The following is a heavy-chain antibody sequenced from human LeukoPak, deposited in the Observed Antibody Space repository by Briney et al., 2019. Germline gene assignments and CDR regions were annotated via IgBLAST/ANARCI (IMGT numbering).Heavy chain of an antibody. V-gene: IGHV3-74*01. D-gene: IGHD6-13*01. CDR2: INSDGSST. Sequence: PGGSLRLSCAASGFTFSSYWMHWVRQAPGKGLVWVSRINSDGSSTSYADSVKGRFTISRDNAKNTLYLQMNSLRAEDTAVYYCARGGAAPEGYWFFDLWGRGTLVTVSS. CDR3: ARGGAAPEGYWFFDL. J-gene: IGHJ2*01. CDR1: GFTFSSYW.